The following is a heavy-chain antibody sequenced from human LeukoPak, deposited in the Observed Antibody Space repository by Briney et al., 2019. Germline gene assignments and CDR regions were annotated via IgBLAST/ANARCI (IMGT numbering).Heavy chain of an antibody. CDR1: GVAPGFSFRNA. J-gene: IGHJ3*02. CDR2: ISEDGGAT. D-gene: IGHD4-17*01. V-gene: IGHV3-43*02. Sequence: GGSLTLSCAASGVAPGFSFRNAWMGWGRQAPGKGWEWVSLISEDGGATYYADSVKSRFTISRDNNKTFLYVQMNTLRTEDTALYYCAKDWAVTPRRGDAFDIWGQGTMATVSS. CDR3: AKDWAVTPRRGDAFDI.